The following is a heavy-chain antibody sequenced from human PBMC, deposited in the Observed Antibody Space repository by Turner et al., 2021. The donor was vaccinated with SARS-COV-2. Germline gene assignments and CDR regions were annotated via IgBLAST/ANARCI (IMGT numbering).Heavy chain of an antibody. J-gene: IGHJ5*02. CDR3: ARDLNGGRGP. V-gene: IGHV3-66*02. D-gene: IGHD1-1*01. CDR1: GFTVRSND. CDR2: IYSGDST. Sequence: EVQLVESGGGLVQPGGSLRLSCAASGFTVRSNDMSWVRQAPGKGLEWVSVIYSGDSTFYADSVKGRFTISRDSSKNSLYLQMNSLRTEDTAVYYCARDLNGGRGPWGQGTLVTVSS.